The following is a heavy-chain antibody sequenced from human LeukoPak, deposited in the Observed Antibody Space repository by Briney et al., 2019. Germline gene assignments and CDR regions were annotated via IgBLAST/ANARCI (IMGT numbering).Heavy chain of an antibody. J-gene: IGHJ3*02. Sequence: ASVKVSCKASGCTFTSYDINWVRQATGQGLEWMGWMNPNSGNTGYAQKFQGRVTMTRNTSISTAYMELSSLRSEDTAVCYCARLIAVAGPDAFDIWGQGTMVTVSS. CDR2: MNPNSGNT. V-gene: IGHV1-8*01. CDR3: ARLIAVAGPDAFDI. D-gene: IGHD6-19*01. CDR1: GCTFTSYD.